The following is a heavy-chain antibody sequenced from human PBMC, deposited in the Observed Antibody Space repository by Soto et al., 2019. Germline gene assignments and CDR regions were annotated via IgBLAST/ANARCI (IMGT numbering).Heavy chain of an antibody. Sequence: GGFLRLSCAASGFTFSSYSMNWVRQSPGKGLEWVSSIFISSSYIYYADSVKGRFTISRDNAKNSLYMQMNSLRADETAVYYCARVPYGGSYWREFDYWGQGTQVTVSS. CDR3: ARVPYGGSYWREFDY. CDR2: IFISSSYI. D-gene: IGHD1-26*01. CDR1: GFTFSSYS. V-gene: IGHV3-21*01. J-gene: IGHJ4*02.